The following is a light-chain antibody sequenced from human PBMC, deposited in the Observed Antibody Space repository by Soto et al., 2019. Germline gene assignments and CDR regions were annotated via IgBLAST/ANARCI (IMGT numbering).Light chain of an antibody. CDR1: QSVSSNY. CDR2: GTS. J-gene: IGKJ2*01. Sequence: EIVLTQSPGTLSLSPGERATLSCRASQSVSSNYLAWYQQKSGQTPSLLIYGTSRRATGIADRFSGRGSGTDLTLTISKLEPEGLSVYSCKQYSSTPYAFGQGTELEI. V-gene: IGKV3-20*01. CDR3: KQYSSTPYA.